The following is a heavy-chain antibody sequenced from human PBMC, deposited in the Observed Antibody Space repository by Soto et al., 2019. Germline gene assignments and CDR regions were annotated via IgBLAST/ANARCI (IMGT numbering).Heavy chain of an antibody. D-gene: IGHD3-22*01. V-gene: IGHV4-4*07. J-gene: IGHJ5*02. CDR3: ASDSNYYDSSGYLTRLFDL. Sequence: ETLSLTSTVSGGSISSYYWSWIRQPAGKGLEWIGRIYTSGSTNYNPSLKSRVSMSVDTSKIQFSRKLSSVTAAGTAVYYCASDSNYYDSSGYLTRLFDLWGQGTLVTVSS. CDR2: IYTSGST. CDR1: GGSISSYY.